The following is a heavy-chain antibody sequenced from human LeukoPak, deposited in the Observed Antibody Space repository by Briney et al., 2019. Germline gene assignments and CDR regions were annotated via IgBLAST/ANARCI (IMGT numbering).Heavy chain of an antibody. D-gene: IGHD1-26*01. J-gene: IGHJ6*02. Sequence: GGSLRLSCAASGFSFSSYAVSWVRQAPGKGLEWVSVVSDSGGGTYYADSVKGRFTISRDNSKNMLYLLMNSLRAEDTAVYYCAKDRDASGREGMDAWGQGTTVTVSS. CDR3: AKDRDASGREGMDA. V-gene: IGHV3-23*01. CDR2: VSDSGGGT. CDR1: GFSFSSYA.